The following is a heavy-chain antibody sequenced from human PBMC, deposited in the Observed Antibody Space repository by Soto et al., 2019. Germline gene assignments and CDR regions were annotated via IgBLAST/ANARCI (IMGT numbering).Heavy chain of an antibody. CDR1: GYTFTSYA. CDR2: INAGNGNR. CDR3: ASGCSGGDRDWFAP. V-gene: IGHV1-3*01. Sequence: GASVKVSCKASGYTFTSYAMHWVRQAPGQRIEWMGWINAGNGNRKYSQKFQGRVTITRDTSASTAYMKLSSLRSEDTAVYYFASGCSGGDRDWFAPWGQGTSVPVSS. J-gene: IGHJ5*02. D-gene: IGHD2-15*01.